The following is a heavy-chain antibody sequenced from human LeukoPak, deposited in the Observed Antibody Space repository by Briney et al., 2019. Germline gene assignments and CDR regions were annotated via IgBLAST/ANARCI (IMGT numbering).Heavy chain of an antibody. CDR2: INPHSGGT. V-gene: IGHV1-2*06. Sequence: ASGKVSCKASGYTFTCYYMHWGGQAPGQGREWMGRINPHSGGTNYAQKFQGRVTMTRDTSISTAYMELSRLTSDDTAVYYCAKGVHSYGNFDYWGQGTLVTVSS. CDR3: AKGVHSYGNFDY. J-gene: IGHJ4*02. D-gene: IGHD5-18*01. CDR1: GYTFTCYY.